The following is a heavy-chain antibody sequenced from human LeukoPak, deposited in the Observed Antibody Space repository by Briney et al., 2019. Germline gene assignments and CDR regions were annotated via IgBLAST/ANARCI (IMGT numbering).Heavy chain of an antibody. CDR3: ARDFGDIVVVPAAMIGDYYYYMDV. J-gene: IGHJ6*03. CDR2: IKQDGSEK. Sequence: GGSLRLSCAASGFTFSSYWMSWVRQAPGKGLEWVANIKQDGSEKYYVDSVKGRLTISRDNTKNSLYLQMNSLRAEDTAVYYCARDFGDIVVVPAAMIGDYYYYMDVWGKGTTVTVSS. V-gene: IGHV3-7*01. D-gene: IGHD2-2*01. CDR1: GFTFSSYW.